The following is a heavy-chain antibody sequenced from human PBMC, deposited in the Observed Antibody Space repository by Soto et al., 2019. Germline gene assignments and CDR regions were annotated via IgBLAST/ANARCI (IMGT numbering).Heavy chain of an antibody. CDR3: ERTVGTVVVRPLEY. CDR2: IIPTFGET. Sequence: QVHLVQSAAEVKKPGSSVKVSCKTSGDTFSSYYISWVRQAPGQGLEWMGRIIPTFGETDYAQKFQGRVKITTDKYTHTAYQKLHSLTADDTAIYHCERTVGTVVVRPLEYWGLGTLVAVSS. J-gene: IGHJ4*02. CDR1: GDTFSSYY. D-gene: IGHD2-15*01. V-gene: IGHV1-69*02.